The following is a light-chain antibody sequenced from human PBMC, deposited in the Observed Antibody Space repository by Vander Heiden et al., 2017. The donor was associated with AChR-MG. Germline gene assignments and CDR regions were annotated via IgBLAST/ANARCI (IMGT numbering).Light chain of an antibody. Sequence: QSVLTQPPSASGTPGPRVTISCSGSSSNIGSNTVNWYQQLPGTAPKLLIYSNNKRPSGGPDRFSGSKSGTSASLAISGLQAEDEADDDCAAWDDSLNGREVFGGGTKLTVL. CDR1: SSNIGSNT. J-gene: IGLJ3*02. V-gene: IGLV1-44*01. CDR3: AAWDDSLNGREV. CDR2: SNN.